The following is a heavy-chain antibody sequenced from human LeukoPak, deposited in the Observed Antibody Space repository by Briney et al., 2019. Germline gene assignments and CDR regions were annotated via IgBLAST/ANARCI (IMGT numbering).Heavy chain of an antibody. CDR2: IYSGGST. CDR3: ARAREWLATGFDY. J-gene: IGHJ4*02. D-gene: IGHD6-19*01. V-gene: IGHV3-66*01. Sequence: TGGSLRLSCAASGSTVSSNYMSWVRQAPGKGLEWVSVIYSGGSTYYADSVKGRFTISRDNSKNTLYLQMNSLRAEDTAVYYCARAREWLATGFDYWGQGTLVTVSS. CDR1: GSTVSSNY.